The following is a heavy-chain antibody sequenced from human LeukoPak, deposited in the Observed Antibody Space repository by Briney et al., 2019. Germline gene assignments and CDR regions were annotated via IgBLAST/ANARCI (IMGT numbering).Heavy chain of an antibody. D-gene: IGHD5-12*01. Sequence: GRSLRLSCAASGFTFDDYAMHWVRQAPGKGLEWVSGISWNSGSIGYADSVKGRFPISRDNAKNSLYLQMNSLRAEDMALYYCAKGRASGDVATIDYFDYWGQGTLVTVSS. CDR1: GFTFDDYA. J-gene: IGHJ4*02. V-gene: IGHV3-9*03. CDR3: AKGRASGDVATIDYFDY. CDR2: ISWNSGSI.